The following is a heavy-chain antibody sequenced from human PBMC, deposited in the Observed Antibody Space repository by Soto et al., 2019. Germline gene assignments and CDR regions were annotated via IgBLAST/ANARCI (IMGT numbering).Heavy chain of an antibody. CDR2: IYYSGST. Sequence: QLQLQESGPGLVKPSETLSLTCTVSGGSISSSSYYWGWIRQPPGKGLEWIGSIYYSGSTYYNPSLKSRVTIPEDTSKNQDSRRRSSVTAADTAVYYCARHMDYYGSGLYGMDVWGQGTTVTVSS. CDR3: ARHMDYYGSGLYGMDV. V-gene: IGHV4-39*01. CDR1: GGSISSSSYY. D-gene: IGHD3-10*01. J-gene: IGHJ6*02.